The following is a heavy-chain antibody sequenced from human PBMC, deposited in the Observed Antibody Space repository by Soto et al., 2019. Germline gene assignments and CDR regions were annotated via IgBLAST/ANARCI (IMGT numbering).Heavy chain of an antibody. CDR1: GFSLSSTRVA. D-gene: IGHD6-19*01. CDR3: AHSVVAGLGYYFDY. CDR2: IYWDDDK. V-gene: IGHV2-5*02. J-gene: IGHJ4*02. Sequence: QITLKESGPTLVKPTQTLTLTCTFSGFSLSSTRVAVGWIRQPPGKALEWLALIYWDDDKRYSPFLKSRLTITEHPSKNQVVLTMTIMDPVDTATYYCAHSVVAGLGYYFDYWGQGTLVTVSS.